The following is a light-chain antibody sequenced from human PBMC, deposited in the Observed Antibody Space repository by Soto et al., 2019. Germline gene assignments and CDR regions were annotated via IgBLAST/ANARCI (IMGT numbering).Light chain of an antibody. V-gene: IGKV3-20*01. Sequence: EIMMTQSPATLSVSPGERVTLSCRASQSVSSGYLAWYKQKPGQAPRLIIYDASSRATGIPDRFSGRGSGTEFTLTISRLEPEDFAVYYCQQYGGSPRTFGQGTKVDIK. CDR1: QSVSSGY. J-gene: IGKJ1*01. CDR3: QQYGGSPRT. CDR2: DAS.